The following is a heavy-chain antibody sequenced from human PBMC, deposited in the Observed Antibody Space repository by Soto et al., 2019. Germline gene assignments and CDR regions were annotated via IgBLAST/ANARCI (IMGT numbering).Heavy chain of an antibody. CDR3: AIHDDYYGSGSYYDY. D-gene: IGHD3-10*01. V-gene: IGHV4-59*08. CDR2: IYYSGST. Sequence: SGTLSLTCTVSGGSISSYYWSWIRQPPGKGLEWIGYIYYSGSTNYTPSLMSRVTISVDTSKNQFSLKLSSVTAADTAVYYCAIHDDYYGSGSYYDYWGQGTRVTVYS. CDR1: GGSISSYY. J-gene: IGHJ4*02.